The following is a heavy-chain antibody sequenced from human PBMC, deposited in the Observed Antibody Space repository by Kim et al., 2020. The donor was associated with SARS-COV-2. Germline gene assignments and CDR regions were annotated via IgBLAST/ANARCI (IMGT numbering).Heavy chain of an antibody. CDR3: AKDSPRYSSSWSNWYFDL. J-gene: IGHJ2*01. D-gene: IGHD6-13*01. CDR1: GFTFGDYA. Sequence: GGSLRLSCAASGFTFGDYAMHWVRQAPGKGLEWVSGISWNSGSIGYADSVKGRFTISRDNAKNSLYLQMNSLRAEDTALYYCAKDSPRYSSSWSNWYFDLWGRGTLVTVSS. V-gene: IGHV3-9*01. CDR2: ISWNSGSI.